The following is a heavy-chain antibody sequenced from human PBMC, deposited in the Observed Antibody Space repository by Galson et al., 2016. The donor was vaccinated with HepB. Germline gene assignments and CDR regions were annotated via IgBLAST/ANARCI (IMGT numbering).Heavy chain of an antibody. V-gene: IGHV4-39*07. CDR1: GGSISSSSYY. Sequence: SETLSLTCTASGGSISSSSYYWGWIRQPPGKGLEWIGSIYYSGSTYYNPSLKSRVTISVDTSKNQFSLKLSSVTAADTAVYYCAREYPYRAAANYGIDVWGQGTTVTVSS. CDR2: IYYSGST. J-gene: IGHJ6*02. D-gene: IGHD6-13*01. CDR3: AREYPYRAAANYGIDV.